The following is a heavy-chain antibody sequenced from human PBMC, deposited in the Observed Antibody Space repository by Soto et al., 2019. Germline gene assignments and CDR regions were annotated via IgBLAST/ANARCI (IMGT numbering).Heavy chain of an antibody. CDR3: ARSFFP. Sequence: QVQLEESGPGLVKPSETLSLNCIVSGGSLSTYLWSWIRQPPGKGLEWIGAVYYNGSANYNPSLKSRVSISVDTSKNHLSLTLRSATAADTAVYYCARSFFPWGRGTLVTGSS. V-gene: IGHV4-59*01. CDR1: GGSLSTYL. J-gene: IGHJ5*02. CDR2: VYYNGSA.